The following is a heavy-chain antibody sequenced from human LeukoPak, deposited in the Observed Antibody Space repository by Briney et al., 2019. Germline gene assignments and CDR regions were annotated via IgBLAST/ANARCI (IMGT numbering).Heavy chain of an antibody. V-gene: IGHV1-69*01. J-gene: IGHJ4*02. Sequence: SVKVSCKASGGTFSSYAISWVRQAPGQGLEWMGGIIPIFGTANYAQKFQGRVTIIADESTSTAYMELSSLRSEDTAVYYCARGVVGATTGAYSLDYWGRGTLVTVSS. D-gene: IGHD1-26*01. CDR1: GGTFSSYA. CDR2: IIPIFGTA. CDR3: ARGVVGATTGAYSLDY.